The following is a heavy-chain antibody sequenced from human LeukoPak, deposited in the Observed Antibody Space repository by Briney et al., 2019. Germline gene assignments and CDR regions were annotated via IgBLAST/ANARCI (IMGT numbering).Heavy chain of an antibody. V-gene: IGHV4-39*01. D-gene: IGHD6-13*01. J-gene: IGHJ4*02. Sequence: PSETLSLTCTVSGVSISSSSYYWGWLRQPPGKGLEWIGSIYYSGSNYYNPSLKSRVTISVDTSKNQFSLKLSSVTAADTAVYYCARQVGGAAAGTCTIDYWGQGTLVTVSS. CDR3: ARQVGGAAAGTCTIDY. CDR2: IYYSGSN. CDR1: GVSISSSSYY.